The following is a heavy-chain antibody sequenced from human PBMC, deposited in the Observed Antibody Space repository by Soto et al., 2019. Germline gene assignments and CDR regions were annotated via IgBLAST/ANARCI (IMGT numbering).Heavy chain of an antibody. CDR1: GFTFRNYA. V-gene: IGHV3-23*01. CDR2: ISGGGDSR. CDR3: AKDLFTMVRLFDS. J-gene: IGHJ4*02. Sequence: GSLRLSCAASGFTFRNYAMNWVRQAPGKGLEWVSSISGGGDSRKYVDSVKGRFTISRDNSKNTLYLQMNSLRAEDTAVYYCAKDLFTMVRLFDSWGQGTMVTVSS. D-gene: IGHD3-10*01.